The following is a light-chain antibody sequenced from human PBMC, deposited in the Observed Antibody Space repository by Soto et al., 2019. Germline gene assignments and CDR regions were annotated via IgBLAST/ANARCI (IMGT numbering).Light chain of an antibody. J-gene: IGKJ1*01. V-gene: IGKV1-27*01. CDR3: QKYNRVPWT. CDR1: KGISIY. Sequence: DIQMTQSPSSLSASGGDRVTITCRASKGISIYLAWYQQQPGKVPKLLIYVASTLQSGVPSRFSGSGSGTDFTLTISSLQAEDVATYYCQKYNRVPWTFGQGTKVEIK. CDR2: VAS.